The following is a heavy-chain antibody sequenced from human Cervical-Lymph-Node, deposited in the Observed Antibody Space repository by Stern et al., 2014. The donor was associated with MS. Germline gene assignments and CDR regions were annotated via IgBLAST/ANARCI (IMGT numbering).Heavy chain of an antibody. CDR2: IIPIFGTA. CDR3: AREAGIAVAGTSWYFDL. CDR1: GGTFTSYA. Sequence: VQLEESGAEVKKPGSSVKVSCKASGGTFTSYAITWVRQAPGQGLQWMGGIIPIFGTAKYAQNFQGRVTVTADASTSTAYMELSSLRSEDTAVYYCAREAGIAVAGTSWYFDLWGRGTLVTVSS. J-gene: IGHJ2*01. V-gene: IGHV1-69*01. D-gene: IGHD6-19*01.